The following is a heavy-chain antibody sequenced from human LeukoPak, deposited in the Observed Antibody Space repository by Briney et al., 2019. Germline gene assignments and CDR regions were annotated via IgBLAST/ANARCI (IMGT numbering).Heavy chain of an antibody. CDR3: ARVRGSYSVDY. Sequence: GGSLRLSCAASGFTFSDYYMSWIRQAPGKGLEWVSYISSSSGTTTHYADSVKGRFTISRDNAKNSLHLQMNSLRAEDTAVYYCARVRGSYSVDYWGQGALVTVSS. J-gene: IGHJ4*02. CDR1: GFTFSDYY. V-gene: IGHV3-11*04. D-gene: IGHD1-26*01. CDR2: ISSSSGTTT.